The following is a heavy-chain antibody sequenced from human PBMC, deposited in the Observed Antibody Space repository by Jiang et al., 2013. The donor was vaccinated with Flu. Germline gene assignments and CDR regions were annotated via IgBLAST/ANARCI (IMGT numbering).Heavy chain of an antibody. D-gene: IGHD3-10*01. V-gene: IGHV1-2*06. CDR2: INPNSGGT. J-gene: IGHJ3*02. Sequence: PGASVKVSCKASGYTFTGYYMHWVRQAPGQGLEWMGRINPNSGGTNYAQKFQGRVTMTRDTSISTAYMELSRLRSDDTAVCYCARDVVQGDDAFDIWGQGTMVTVSS. CDR1: GYTFTGYY. CDR3: ARDVVQGDDAFDI.